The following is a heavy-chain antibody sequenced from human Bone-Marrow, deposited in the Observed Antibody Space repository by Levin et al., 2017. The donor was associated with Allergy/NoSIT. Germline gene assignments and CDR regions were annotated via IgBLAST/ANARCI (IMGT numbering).Heavy chain of an antibody. V-gene: IGHV4-61*02. Sequence: SCTVSGGSISSGSYHWSWVRQPAGKGLDYIGRIHTRGSTNYNPSFKSRVTISVDTSKNQFSLRLTSVTAADTAVYYCVRYDILIGSYDAFDIWGQGTMVTVSS. D-gene: IGHD3-9*01. J-gene: IGHJ3*02. CDR1: GGSISSGSYH. CDR3: VRYDILIGSYDAFDI. CDR2: IHTRGST.